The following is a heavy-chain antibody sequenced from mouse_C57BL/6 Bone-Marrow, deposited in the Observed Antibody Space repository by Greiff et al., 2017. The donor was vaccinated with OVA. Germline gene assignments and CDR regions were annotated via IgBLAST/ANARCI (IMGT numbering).Heavy chain of an antibody. V-gene: IGHV1-49*01. CDR3: ARSSNYVDWYFDV. CDR2: FTMYSDAT. Sequence: LQQSGAELVRPGSSVKLSCKDSYFAFMASAMHWVKQRPGHGLELIGSFTMYSDATEYSENFKGKATLTANTSSSTAYMELSSLTSDDSAVYYCARSSNYVDWYFDVWGTGTTVTVSS. J-gene: IGHJ1*03. CDR1: YFAFMASA. D-gene: IGHD2-5*01.